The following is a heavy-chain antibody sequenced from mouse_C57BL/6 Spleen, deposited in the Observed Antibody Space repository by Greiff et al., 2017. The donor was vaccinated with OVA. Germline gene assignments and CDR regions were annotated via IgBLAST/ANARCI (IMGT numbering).Heavy chain of an antibody. CDR1: GYTFTSYW. Sequence: VQLQQPGAELVKPGASVKLSCKASGYTFTSYWMHWVKQRPGQGLEWIGMIHPNSGSTNYNEKFKSKATLTVDKSSSTAYMQLSSLTSEDSAVYYCASSRGGFAYWGQGTLVTVSA. CDR2: IHPNSGST. J-gene: IGHJ3*01. CDR3: ASSRGGFAY. V-gene: IGHV1-64*01. D-gene: IGHD3-1*01.